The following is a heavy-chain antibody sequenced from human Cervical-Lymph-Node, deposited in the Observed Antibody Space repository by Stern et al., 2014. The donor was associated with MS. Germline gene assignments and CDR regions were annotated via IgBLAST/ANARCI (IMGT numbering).Heavy chain of an antibody. CDR2: INLLLSTT. Sequence: VQLVESGPVVKRPGSSVRVSCEASGVNFSSRRISWVRQAPGHGLEWMGSINLLLSTTDYAQKFQGRLAITADESTGTAYMELSGLRPEDTAIYYCATDGEQTLGLADDWGQGTLVTVAS. CDR3: ATDGEQTLGLADD. V-gene: IGHV1-69*11. D-gene: IGHD3-16*01. J-gene: IGHJ4*02. CDR1: GVNFSSRR.